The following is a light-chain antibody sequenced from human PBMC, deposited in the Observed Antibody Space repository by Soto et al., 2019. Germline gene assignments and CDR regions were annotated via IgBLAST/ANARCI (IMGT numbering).Light chain of an antibody. Sequence: EIVLTQSPGTLSLSPGERATLSCRASQSVSSSYLAWYQQKPGQAPRLLIYGASSRATGIPDRFSGSGSGTDLTLIISRLEPEDFAVYYCQQYGSSPKFTFGPGTKVDIK. CDR1: QSVSSSY. CDR2: GAS. V-gene: IGKV3-20*01. CDR3: QQYGSSPKFT. J-gene: IGKJ3*01.